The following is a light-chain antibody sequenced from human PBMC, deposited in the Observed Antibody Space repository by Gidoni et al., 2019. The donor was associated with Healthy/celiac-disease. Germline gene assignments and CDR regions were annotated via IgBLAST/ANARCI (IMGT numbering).Light chain of an antibody. Sequence: EIVLTQSPGTLSLSPGERATLSCRASQSVSSSYLAWYQQKPGQAPRLLISGASSRATLTISRLEPEDFAVYYCQQYGSSPPMYTFGQGTKLEIK. V-gene: IGKV3-20*01. J-gene: IGKJ2*01. CDR2: GAS. CDR3: QQYGSSPPMYT. CDR1: QSVSSSY.